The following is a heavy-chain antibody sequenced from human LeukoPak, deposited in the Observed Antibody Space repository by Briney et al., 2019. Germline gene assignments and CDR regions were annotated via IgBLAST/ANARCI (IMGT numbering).Heavy chain of an antibody. J-gene: IGHJ5*02. CDR1: GGSISSGGYY. D-gene: IGHD3-3*01. Sequence: SSETLSLTCTVSGGSISSGGYYWSWLRQPPGKGLEWIGYIYHSGSTYYNPSLKSRVTISVDRSKNQFSLKLSSVTAADTAVYYCAREPAFWSGYYNFDPWGQGTLVTVSS. CDR3: AREPAFWSGYYNFDP. CDR2: IYHSGST. V-gene: IGHV4-30-2*01.